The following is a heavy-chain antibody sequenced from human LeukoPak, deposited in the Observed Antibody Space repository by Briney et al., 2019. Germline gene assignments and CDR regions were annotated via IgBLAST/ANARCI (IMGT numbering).Heavy chain of an antibody. CDR1: GGSISSSNW. CDR2: IYHSGST. V-gene: IGHV4-4*02. CDR3: ARGGYSSGSYPLLDY. Sequence: PSGTLSLTCAVSGGSISSSNWWSWVRQPPGKGLEWIGEIYHSGSTNYNPSLKSRVTISVDKSKNQFSLKLSSVTAADTAVYYCARGGYSSGSYPLLDYWGQGTLATVSS. D-gene: IGHD3-10*01. J-gene: IGHJ4*02.